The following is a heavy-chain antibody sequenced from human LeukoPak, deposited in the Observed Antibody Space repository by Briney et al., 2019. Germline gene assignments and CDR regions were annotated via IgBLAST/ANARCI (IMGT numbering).Heavy chain of an antibody. Sequence: GASVKVSCKASGYTFTGYYMHWVRQAPGQGLEWMGWINPNSGGTNYAQKFQGRVTMTRDTSISTAYMELSRLRSDDTAVYYCARVRSGWSPTFFDYWGQGTLVTVSS. D-gene: IGHD6-19*01. CDR1: GYTFTGYY. J-gene: IGHJ4*02. V-gene: IGHV1-2*02. CDR2: INPNSGGT. CDR3: ARVRSGWSPTFFDY.